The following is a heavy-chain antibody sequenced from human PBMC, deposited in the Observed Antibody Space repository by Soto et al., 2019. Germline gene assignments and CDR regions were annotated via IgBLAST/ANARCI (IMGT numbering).Heavy chain of an antibody. Sequence: SVKVSCKASGGTFSSYAISWVRQAPGQGLEWMGGIIPIFGTANYAQKFKGRVTITADESTSTANMELSSLRSEDTAVYFCARDRASSSGYFGSYFDYWGQGTLVTVSS. V-gene: IGHV1-69*13. CDR1: GGTFSSYA. J-gene: IGHJ4*02. CDR3: ARDRASSSGYFGSYFDY. D-gene: IGHD3-22*01. CDR2: IIPIFGTA.